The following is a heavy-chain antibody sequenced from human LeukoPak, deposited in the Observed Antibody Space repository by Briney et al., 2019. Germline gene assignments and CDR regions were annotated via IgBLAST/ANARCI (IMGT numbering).Heavy chain of an antibody. J-gene: IGHJ4*02. D-gene: IGHD3-3*01. CDR3: ARGYYDFWSGYPNFDY. CDR2: INHSGST. CDR1: GGSFSGYY. Sequence: SETLSLTCAVYGGSFSGYYWSWIRQPPGKGLEWFGEINHSGSTNYNPSLKSRVTISVDTSNNQFSLKLSSVTAADTAVYYCARGYYDFWSGYPNFDYWGQGTLVTVSS. V-gene: IGHV4-34*01.